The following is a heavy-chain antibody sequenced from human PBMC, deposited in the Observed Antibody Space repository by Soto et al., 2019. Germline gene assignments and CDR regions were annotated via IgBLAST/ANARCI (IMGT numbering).Heavy chain of an antibody. V-gene: IGHV1-18*04. CDR1: GYTSTDYY. D-gene: IGHD3-22*01. CDR3: VKDRDSNSWPSRDV. CDR2: ISPKSGNI. Sequence: ASVKVSCKTSGYTSTDYYMHWVRQAPGQGLEWMGWISPKSGNIKYAQKLQGRVIMTTDTSTSTAYMELRSLRSDDTAVYYCVKDRDSNSWPSRDVWGPGTTVTVSS. J-gene: IGHJ6*02.